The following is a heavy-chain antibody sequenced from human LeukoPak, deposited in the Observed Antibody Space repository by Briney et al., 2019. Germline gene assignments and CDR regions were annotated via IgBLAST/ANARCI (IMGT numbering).Heavy chain of an antibody. Sequence: GRSQRLFCTASGFTFGLYVMSGVRGASGMGLVWVSFFRSKVYGGTTKNDASVKGRFTISRDDSRSIAYLQMNSLKTEDTAVYYCTRRYNYDSSGYYYVRDAFDIWGQGTMVTVSS. D-gene: IGHD3-22*01. CDR1: GFTFGLYV. V-gene: IGHV3-49*04. CDR2: FRSKVYGGTT. CDR3: TRRYNYDSSGYYYVRDAFDI. J-gene: IGHJ3*02.